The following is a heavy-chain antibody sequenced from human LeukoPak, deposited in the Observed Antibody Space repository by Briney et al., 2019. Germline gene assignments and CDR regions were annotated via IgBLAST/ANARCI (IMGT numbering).Heavy chain of an antibody. CDR2: FDTEDGET. Sequence: ASVKVSCKVSGYTLTELSMHWVRQAPGTGLEWMGGFDTEDGETIYAQKFQGRVTMTEDTSTDTAYMELSSLRAEDTAVYYCATDRKRSKVTGTTYWGQGTLVTVSS. V-gene: IGHV1-24*01. CDR1: GYTLTELS. CDR3: ATDRKRSKVTGTTY. J-gene: IGHJ4*02. D-gene: IGHD1-7*01.